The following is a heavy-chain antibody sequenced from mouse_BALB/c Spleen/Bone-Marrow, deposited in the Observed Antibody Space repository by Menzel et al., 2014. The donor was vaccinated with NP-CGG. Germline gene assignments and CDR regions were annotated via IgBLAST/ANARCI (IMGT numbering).Heavy chain of an antibody. CDR1: GYAFSVYW. Sequence: QVQLRQPGAELVRPGSSVEISCKASGYAFSVYWMNWVKQRPGQGLEWIGQIYPGDGDTNYNGKFKGRATLTADKSSNTAYMQLSSLTSEDSAVYFCARGGISVDYWGQGTTLTVSS. CDR3: ARGGISVDY. J-gene: IGHJ2*01. V-gene: IGHV1-80*01. CDR2: IYPGDGDT.